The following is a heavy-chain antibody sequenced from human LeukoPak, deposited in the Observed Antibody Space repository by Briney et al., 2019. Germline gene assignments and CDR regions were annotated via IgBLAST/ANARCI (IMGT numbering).Heavy chain of an antibody. Sequence: SETLSLTCTVSGGSISSYYWSWIRQPARQGLEWIGRIYTSGSTNYNPSLKSRVTMSVDTSKNQFSLKLSSVTAADTAVYYCARADQTAAGLPDAFDIWGQGTMVTVSS. D-gene: IGHD6-13*01. CDR3: ARADQTAAGLPDAFDI. J-gene: IGHJ3*02. V-gene: IGHV4-4*07. CDR1: GGSISSYY. CDR2: IYTSGST.